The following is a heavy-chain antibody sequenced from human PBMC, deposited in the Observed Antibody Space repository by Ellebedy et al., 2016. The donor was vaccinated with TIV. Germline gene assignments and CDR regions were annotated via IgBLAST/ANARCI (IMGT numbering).Heavy chain of an antibody. J-gene: IGHJ6*02. Sequence: GESLKISXAASGLTFSSYWMSWVRQAPGKGLEWVANIKQDGSEKYYVDSVKGRFTISRDNAKNSLYLQMNSLRAEDTAVYYCARDRKVVTAIREYYYYGMDVWGQGTTVTVSS. CDR1: GLTFSSYW. D-gene: IGHD2-21*02. V-gene: IGHV3-7*01. CDR3: ARDRKVVTAIREYYYYGMDV. CDR2: IKQDGSEK.